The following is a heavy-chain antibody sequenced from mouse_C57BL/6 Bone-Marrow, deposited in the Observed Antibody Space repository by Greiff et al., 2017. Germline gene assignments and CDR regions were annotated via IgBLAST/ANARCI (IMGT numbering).Heavy chain of an antibody. CDR3: TREGFDYYGSSYPYWYFDV. CDR1: GYTFTSYW. D-gene: IGHD1-1*01. Sequence: VQLQQSGTVLARPGASVKMSCKTSGYTFTSYWMHWVKLRPGQGLEWIGAIYPGNSDTSYNQKFKGKAKLTAVTSASTAYMELSSLTNEDSAVYYCTREGFDYYGSSYPYWYFDVWGTGTTVTVSS. V-gene: IGHV1-5*01. CDR2: IYPGNSDT. J-gene: IGHJ1*03.